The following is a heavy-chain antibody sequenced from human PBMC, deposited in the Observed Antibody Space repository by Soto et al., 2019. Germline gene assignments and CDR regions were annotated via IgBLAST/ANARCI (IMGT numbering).Heavy chain of an antibody. CDR3: VRAGPYDDLWSGYQRLDL. V-gene: IGHV3-7*03. Sequence: SLRLSCEASGFTLTSFWMTLVRQAPGKGLEWVANIQQHGSERYYVDFVKVRFTISRDNTKNSVYLQMNSLRVEETALYYCVRAGPYDDLWSGYQRLDLWGQGTLVTVSS. J-gene: IGHJ5*02. CDR2: IQQHGSER. CDR1: GFTLTSFW. D-gene: IGHD3-3*01.